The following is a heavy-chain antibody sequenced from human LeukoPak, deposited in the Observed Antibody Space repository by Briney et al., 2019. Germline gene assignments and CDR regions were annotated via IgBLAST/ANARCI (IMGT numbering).Heavy chain of an antibody. J-gene: IGHJ4*02. D-gene: IGHD6-19*01. CDR1: GYTFTSYD. CDR2: MNPNSGNT. V-gene: IGHV1-8*01. CDR3: ARGRVAAVAGEDDY. Sequence: ASVKVSCKASGYTFTSYDINWVRQATGQGLEWMGWMNPNSGNTGYAQKFQVRVTMTRNTSISTAYMELSSLRSEDTAVYYCARGRVAAVAGEDDYWGQGTLVTVSS.